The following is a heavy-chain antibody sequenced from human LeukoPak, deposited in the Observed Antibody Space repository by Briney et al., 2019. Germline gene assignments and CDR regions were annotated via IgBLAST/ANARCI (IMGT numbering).Heavy chain of an antibody. CDR1: GGSLSSSTYY. J-gene: IGHJ4*02. Sequence: PSETLSLTCTVSGGSLSSSTYYWGWIRQPPGKGLEWIGSMYYSGGTYYNPSLKSRVTISVDTSKNQFSLNLRSVTAADTAVYYCASSITIFGVVLRTIYFDYWGKGILVTVSS. D-gene: IGHD3-3*01. V-gene: IGHV4-39*01. CDR3: ASSITIFGVVLRTIYFDY. CDR2: MYYSGGT.